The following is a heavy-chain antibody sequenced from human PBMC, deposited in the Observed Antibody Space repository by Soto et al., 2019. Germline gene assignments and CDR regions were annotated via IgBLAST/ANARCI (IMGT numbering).Heavy chain of an antibody. Sequence: PXESLKIYRKGSGYSFVSHLLVWVRQMPGKGLEWVGIIYPADSETRYSPSFQGQVTISVDKSINTAYLQWSSLKASDTAMYYCAKSYSSAWYRYFQHWGQGTLVTVSS. D-gene: IGHD6-19*01. CDR2: IYPADSET. CDR3: AKSYSSAWYRYFQH. CDR1: GYSFVSHL. V-gene: IGHV5-51*01. J-gene: IGHJ1*01.